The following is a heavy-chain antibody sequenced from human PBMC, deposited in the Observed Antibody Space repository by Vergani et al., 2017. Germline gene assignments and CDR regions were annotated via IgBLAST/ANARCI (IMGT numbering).Heavy chain of an antibody. Sequence: EVKLVESGGGLVQPGGSLRLSCEASGFPFSSSWMTWVRQAPGKGLEWVANINEPGNADYYLDSVTGRFTISRDNSQNTVNLQMNSLRVDDTAVYYCAKDLGGCNSISCSYYMDVWGKGTTVAV. CDR3: AKDLGGCNSISCSYYMDV. V-gene: IGHV3-7*01. CDR1: GFPFSSSW. D-gene: IGHD2/OR15-2a*01. J-gene: IGHJ6*03. CDR2: INEPGNAD.